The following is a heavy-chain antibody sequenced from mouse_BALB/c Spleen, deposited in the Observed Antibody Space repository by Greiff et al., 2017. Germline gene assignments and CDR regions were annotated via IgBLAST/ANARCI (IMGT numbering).Heavy chain of an antibody. CDR3: GRDVANWDWFAY. V-gene: IGHV2-9*02. J-gene: IGHJ3*01. CDR2: ICAGGST. CDR1: GFSLTSYG. D-gene: IGHD4-1*01. Sequence: VKLMESGPGLVAPSQCLSISCTVSGFSLTSYGVHWVRQPPGKGLEWLGVICAGGSTNYNSALMSSLSIIKDNSKSQVSLIQISSQTDDTAVYYCGRDVANWDWFAYWGQGTLVTVSA.